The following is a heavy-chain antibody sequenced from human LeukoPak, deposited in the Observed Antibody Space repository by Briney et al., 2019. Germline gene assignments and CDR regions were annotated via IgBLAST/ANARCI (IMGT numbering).Heavy chain of an antibody. CDR2: INSDGSST. Sequence: PGGSLRLSCAASRFTFSTYWMHWVRQAPGKGLVWVSRINSDGSSTRYADSVKGRFTISRDNAKNTVYLQMNSLRAEDTAVYYCAGFKAGRSPYWGQGTLVTVSS. D-gene: IGHD6-6*01. CDR3: AGFKAGRSPY. CDR1: RFTFSTYW. J-gene: IGHJ4*02. V-gene: IGHV3-74*01.